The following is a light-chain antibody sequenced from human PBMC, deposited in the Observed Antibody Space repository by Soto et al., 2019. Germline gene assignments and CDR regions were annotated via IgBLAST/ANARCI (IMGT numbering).Light chain of an antibody. V-gene: IGKV1-16*01. CDR3: QQYNSNSQT. CDR1: QGISNY. J-gene: IGKJ1*01. CDR2: GAS. Sequence: DIQMTQSPASLSAYVGDRVTITCRASQGISNYVAWFQQKAGKAPKSLIYGASNLESGVPSRFSGSGSGTDFTLIISSLQPDDFATYYCQQYNSNSQTFGQGTKVDIK.